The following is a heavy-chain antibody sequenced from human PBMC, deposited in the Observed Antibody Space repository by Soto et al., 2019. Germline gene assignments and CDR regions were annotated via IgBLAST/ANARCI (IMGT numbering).Heavy chain of an antibody. J-gene: IGHJ4*02. D-gene: IGHD5-18*01. CDR3: AVSRQLWFFGY. CDR2: ISGSGGST. CDR1: GFTFSSYA. Sequence: GGSLRLSCAASGFTFSSYAMSWVRQAPGKGLEWVSAISGSGGSTYYADSVKGRFTISRDNSKNTLYLQMNSLRAEDTAVYYCAVSRQLWFFGYWGQGTLVTVSS. V-gene: IGHV3-23*01.